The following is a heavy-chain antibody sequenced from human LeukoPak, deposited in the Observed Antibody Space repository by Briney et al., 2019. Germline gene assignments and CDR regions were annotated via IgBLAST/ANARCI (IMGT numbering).Heavy chain of an antibody. CDR2: INQSGGT. CDR1: DGSFSGYY. Sequence: SETLSLTCAVFDGSFSGYYWSWIRQPPGKGLEWMGEINQSGGTNYKPSLKSRVAMSADTSKNQFSLRLSSVTAADTAVYYCVRGLSNWEGFDPWGQGTLVTVSS. V-gene: IGHV4-34*01. CDR3: VRGLSNWEGFDP. J-gene: IGHJ5*02. D-gene: IGHD1-1*01.